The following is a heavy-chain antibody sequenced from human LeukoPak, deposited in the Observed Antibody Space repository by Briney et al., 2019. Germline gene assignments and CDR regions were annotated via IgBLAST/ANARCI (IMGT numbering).Heavy chain of an antibody. V-gene: IGHV4-59*08. D-gene: IGHD2-21*01. CDR3: ARHFVTYPHYFDY. J-gene: IGHJ4*02. CDR1: GGSISSYY. Sequence: SETLSLTFTVTGGSISSYYCCFIQQLPPTRLDWIAFIYYSGSTKYNPSLKSRVTISVDTSKNQFSLRLSSVTAADTAVYYCARHFVTYPHYFDYWGQGTLVTVSS. CDR2: IYYSGST.